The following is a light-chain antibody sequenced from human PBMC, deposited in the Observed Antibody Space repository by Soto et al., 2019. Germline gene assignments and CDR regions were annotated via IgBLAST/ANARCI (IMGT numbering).Light chain of an antibody. V-gene: IGKV3-20*01. CDR2: NSS. CDR1: ETVRNNY. CDR3: QQYRDLPQT. J-gene: IGKJ1*01. Sequence: EIVLTQSPGTLSLSPGERATLSCRASETVRNNYLAWYQQKPGQAPRLLIYNSSTRPTCIPDRFSGSGSGTDFTLTISRLEPEDFALYFCQQYRDLPQTFGQGTRVEIK.